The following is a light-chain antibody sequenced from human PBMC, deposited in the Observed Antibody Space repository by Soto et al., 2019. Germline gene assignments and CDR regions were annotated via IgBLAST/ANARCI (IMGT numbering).Light chain of an antibody. J-gene: IGLJ2*01. V-gene: IGLV2-14*01. CDR3: SSYTGSATMV. CDR1: SSDVGAYEF. Sequence: QSALTQPASVSGSPGQSITISCTGTSSDVGAYEFVSWYQHHPGKAPKLIIYEVSDRPSGVSDRFSGSKSGNTASLTISGLQTEDEADYYCSSYTGSATMVFGGGTKLTVL. CDR2: EVS.